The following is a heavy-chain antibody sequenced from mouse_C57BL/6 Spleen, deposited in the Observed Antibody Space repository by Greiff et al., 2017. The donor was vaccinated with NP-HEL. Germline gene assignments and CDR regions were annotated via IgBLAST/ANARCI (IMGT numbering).Heavy chain of an antibody. Sequence: EVQLQQSGAELVRPGASVKLSCTASGFNIKDDYMHWVKQRPEQGLEWIGWIDTENGDTEYASKFQGQATITADTSSNTAYLQLSSLTSEDTAVDYGTTLRVTKAYWGKGTLVTVSA. CDR2: IDTENGDT. J-gene: IGHJ3*01. CDR3: TTLRVTKAY. V-gene: IGHV14-4*01. CDR1: GFNIKDDY. D-gene: IGHD2-3*01.